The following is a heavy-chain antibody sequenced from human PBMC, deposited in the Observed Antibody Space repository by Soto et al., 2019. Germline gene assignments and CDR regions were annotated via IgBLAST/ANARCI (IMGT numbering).Heavy chain of an antibody. CDR2: TMPVFGTV. CDR1: RGTFGNYA. J-gene: IGHJ6*02. V-gene: IGHV1-69*06. Sequence: QVQLVQSGAEVKKPGSSVKVSCKASRGTFGNYAVSWVRQAPGQGLEWMGGTMPVFGTVNYAQKFQGRVTISADKFTNTAYMELSSLRSEDTAVYYCARVSVPGTYGEDVWGQGTTVTVSS. CDR3: ARVSVPGTYGEDV. D-gene: IGHD3-10*01.